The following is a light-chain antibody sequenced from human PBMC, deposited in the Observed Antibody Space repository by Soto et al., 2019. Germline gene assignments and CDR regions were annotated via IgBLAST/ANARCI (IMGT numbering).Light chain of an antibody. V-gene: IGLV3-21*02. CDR3: QVWDNNSDHVG. Sequence: SYELTQPPSVSVAPGQTATITCGGNNIGSKSVHWYQQKPGQAPVVVVYHDSDRPSGISERFSGSNSGNTATLTITRVEAGDEAVYSCQVWDNNSDHVGFGGGTK. CDR2: HDS. J-gene: IGLJ2*01. CDR1: NIGSKS.